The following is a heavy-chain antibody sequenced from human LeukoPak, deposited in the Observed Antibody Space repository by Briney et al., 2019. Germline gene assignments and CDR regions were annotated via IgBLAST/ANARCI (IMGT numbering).Heavy chain of an antibody. Sequence: ASVKVSCKASGGTFSSYAVSWVRQAPGQGLEWMGGIIPIFGTANYARKFQGRVTMTRDTSTSTVYMELSSLRSEDTAVYYCARARPGRNLYYYHYGMDVWGQGTTVTVSS. CDR2: IIPIFGTA. V-gene: IGHV1-69*05. CDR3: ARARPGRNLYYYHYGMDV. J-gene: IGHJ6*02. CDR1: GGTFSSYA.